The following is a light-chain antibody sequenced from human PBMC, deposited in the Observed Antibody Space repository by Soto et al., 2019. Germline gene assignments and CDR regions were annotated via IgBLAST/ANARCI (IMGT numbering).Light chain of an antibody. CDR2: EGS. Sequence: QSALTQPASVSGSPGQSFTISCTGTSSDVGNYNLVSWYQQHPGKAPKLMIYEGSKRPSGVSNRFSGSKSGNTASLTISGLQAEDEADYYCCSYAGSTTFRVLFGGGTKVTVL. V-gene: IGLV2-23*03. J-gene: IGLJ2*01. CDR1: SSDVGNYNL. CDR3: CSYAGSTTFRVL.